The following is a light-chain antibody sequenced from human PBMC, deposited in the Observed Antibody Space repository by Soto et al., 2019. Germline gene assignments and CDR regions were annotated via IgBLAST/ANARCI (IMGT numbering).Light chain of an antibody. CDR3: QQRSNWPPT. V-gene: IGKV3-11*01. Sequence: ETVLTQSPATLSLSPGERATLSCRASQSISSYLAWYQQKPGQAPRLLIYDASNRATGIPARFSGSGSGTDFTLTISRLEPEDFAVYYCQQRSNWPPTCGQGTKVEIK. CDR1: QSISSY. CDR2: DAS. J-gene: IGKJ1*01.